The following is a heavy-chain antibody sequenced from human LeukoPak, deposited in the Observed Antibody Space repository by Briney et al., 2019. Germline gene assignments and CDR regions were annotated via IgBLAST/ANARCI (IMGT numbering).Heavy chain of an antibody. CDR1: GGSISGYY. CDR3: ASCYGSGSYSAFDI. V-gene: IGHV4-59*01. J-gene: IGHJ3*02. Sequence: SETLSLTCTVSGGSISGYYWSWIRQPPGKGLEWIGYIYYSGSTKCNPSLKSRVTMSVDTSKNQFSLKLNSVTAADTAVYYCASCYGSGSYSAFDIWGQGTMVTVSS. CDR2: IYYSGST. D-gene: IGHD3-10*01.